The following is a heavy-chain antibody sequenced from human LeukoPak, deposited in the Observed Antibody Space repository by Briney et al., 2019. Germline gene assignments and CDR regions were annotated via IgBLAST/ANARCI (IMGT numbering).Heavy chain of an antibody. V-gene: IGHV3-30*02. J-gene: IGHJ4*02. D-gene: IGHD6-13*01. Sequence: PGGSLRLSCAASGFTFSNFGMHWVRQAPGKGLEWVAFIRYDGSNKYYADSVKGRFTISRDNSKNMLYLQMDSLRPEDTVVYYCAKKHNSIWYYFDYWGQGTLVTVSS. CDR3: AKKHNSIWYYFDY. CDR2: IRYDGSNK. CDR1: GFTFSNFG.